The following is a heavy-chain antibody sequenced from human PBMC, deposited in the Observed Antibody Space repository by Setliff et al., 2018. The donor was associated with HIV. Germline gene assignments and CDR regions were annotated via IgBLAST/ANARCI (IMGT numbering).Heavy chain of an antibody. CDR1: GGSFRSSRYY. V-gene: IGHV4-39*01. Sequence: SETLSLTCTVSGGSFRSSRYYWGWLRQPPGKGLEWIGNIHYGGFFWYSPSLKSRVTISVDTSKNQFSLKLSSVTAADTAVYYCAKPALGIGGGSRFDNWGQGTRVTVSS. D-gene: IGHD3-10*01. CDR2: IHYGGFF. CDR3: AKPALGIGGGSRFDN. J-gene: IGHJ4*02.